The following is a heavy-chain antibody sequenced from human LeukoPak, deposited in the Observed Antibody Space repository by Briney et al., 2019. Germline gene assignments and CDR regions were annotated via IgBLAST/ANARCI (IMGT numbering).Heavy chain of an antibody. V-gene: IGHV1-46*01. CDR2: INTSGATT. Sequence: ASVKVSCKTSGYTFSRYYIHWVRQATGQGLEWMGIINTSGATTRYGQKFKGRVTATRDTSTSTVYMEMSSLNSEGTAVYYCARGLESSGWYGMDVWGQGTTIIVSS. CDR3: ARGLESSGWYGMDV. J-gene: IGHJ6*02. CDR1: GYTFSRYY. D-gene: IGHD6-19*01.